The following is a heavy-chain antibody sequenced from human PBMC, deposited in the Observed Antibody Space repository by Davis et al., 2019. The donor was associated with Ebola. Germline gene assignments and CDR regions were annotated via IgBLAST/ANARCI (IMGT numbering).Heavy chain of an antibody. CDR3: ARISSGWYGFDY. CDR2: IIPILGIA. Sequence: SVKVSCKASGGTFSSYAISWVRQAPGQGLEWMGGIIPILGIANYAQKFQGRVTITADESTSTAYMELSSLRSEDTAVYYCARISSGWYGFDYWGQGTLVTVSS. D-gene: IGHD6-19*01. J-gene: IGHJ4*02. CDR1: GGTFSSYA. V-gene: IGHV1-69*10.